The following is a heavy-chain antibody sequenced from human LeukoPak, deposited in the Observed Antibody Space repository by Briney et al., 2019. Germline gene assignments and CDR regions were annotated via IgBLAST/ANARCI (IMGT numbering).Heavy chain of an antibody. D-gene: IGHD1-26*01. V-gene: IGHV4-39*01. CDR2: IYYSGST. Sequence: SETLSLTCTVSGGSISSSSYYWGWVRQPPGKGLERIGSIYYSGSTYYNPSLKSRVTISVDTSKNQFSLKLSSVTAADTAVYYCARPAIVGASDYWGQGTLVTVSS. CDR1: GGSISSSSYY. CDR3: ARPAIVGASDY. J-gene: IGHJ4*02.